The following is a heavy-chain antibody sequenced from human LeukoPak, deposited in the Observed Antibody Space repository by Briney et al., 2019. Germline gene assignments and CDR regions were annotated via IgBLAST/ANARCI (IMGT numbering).Heavy chain of an antibody. CDR3: ARGVHYYGSGSNFDY. J-gene: IGHJ4*02. V-gene: IGHV1-69*04. CDR1: GYTFTSYA. D-gene: IGHD3-10*01. CDR2: IIPILGIA. Sequence: SVKVSCKASGYTFTSYAISWVRQAPGQGLEWMGRIIPILGIANYAQKFQGRVTITADKSTSTAYMELSSLGSEDTAVYYCARGVHYYGSGSNFDYWGQGTLVTVSS.